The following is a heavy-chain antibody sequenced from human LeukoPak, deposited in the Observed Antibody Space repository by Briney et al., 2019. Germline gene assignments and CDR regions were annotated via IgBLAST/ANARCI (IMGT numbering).Heavy chain of an antibody. Sequence: PGGSLRLSCAASGFTFSSYGMHWVRQAPGKGLEWVAFIRYDGSNKYYADSVKGRFTISRDNSKNTLYLQMNSLRAEDTAVYYCARGVDTAMVNPPFDYWGQGTLVTVSS. CDR3: ARGVDTAMVNPPFDY. D-gene: IGHD5-18*01. V-gene: IGHV3-30*02. CDR1: GFTFSSYG. J-gene: IGHJ4*02. CDR2: IRYDGSNK.